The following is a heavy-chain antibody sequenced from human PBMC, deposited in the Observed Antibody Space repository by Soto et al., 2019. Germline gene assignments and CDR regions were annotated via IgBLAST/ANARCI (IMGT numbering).Heavy chain of an antibody. CDR2: ISYDGSNK. Sequence: GGSLRLSCAASGFTFGSYAMHWVRQAPGKGLEWVAVISYDGSNKYYADSVKGRFTISRDNSKNTLYLQMNSLRAEDTAVYYCARDGDFWSGPTQFDSRGQGTMV. D-gene: IGHD3-3*01. CDR1: GFTFGSYA. CDR3: ARDGDFWSGPTQFDS. V-gene: IGHV3-30-3*01. J-gene: IGHJ4*02.